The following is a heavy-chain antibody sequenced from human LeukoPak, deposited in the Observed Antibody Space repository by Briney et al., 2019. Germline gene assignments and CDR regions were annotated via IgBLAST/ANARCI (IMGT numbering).Heavy chain of an antibody. J-gene: IGHJ3*02. CDR2: IRTAGDT. CDR1: GFTLSRYE. D-gene: IGHD2-15*01. CDR3: ARAAIGYCSAGSCFTGAFDT. Sequence: GGSLTLAWAAAGFTLSRYEMDWVRHVAGKGREWVPAIRTAGDTYYPDCGRGGFTISRENAKHSLYLQMNSLRAGDTAVYYCARAAIGYCSAGSCFTGAFDTWGQGTMVTVSS. V-gene: IGHV3-13*01.